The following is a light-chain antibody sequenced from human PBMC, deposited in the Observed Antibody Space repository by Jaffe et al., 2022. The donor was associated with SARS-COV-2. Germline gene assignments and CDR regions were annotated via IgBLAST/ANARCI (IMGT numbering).Light chain of an antibody. CDR3: SSYAGQKVI. J-gene: IGLJ2*01. Sequence: QSALTQPPSASGSPGQSVTISCTGTSSDVGRYNFVSWYQQHPGKAPKVLIYGVSERPSGVPGRFSGSKAANTASLTVSGLQAEDEADYYCSSYAGQKVIFGGGTKLTVL. CDR1: SSDVGRYNF. CDR2: GVS. V-gene: IGLV2-8*01.